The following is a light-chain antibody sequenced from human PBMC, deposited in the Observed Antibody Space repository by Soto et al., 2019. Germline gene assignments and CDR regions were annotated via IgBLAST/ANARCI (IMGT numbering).Light chain of an antibody. CDR1: QSVSSSY. CDR3: HQYDSSPLT. V-gene: IGKV3-20*01. CDR2: GAS. J-gene: IGKJ4*01. Sequence: EIVLTQSPGTLSLSPGERATLSCRASQSVSSSYLAWYQQKPGQAPRLLIYGASSRATCIPRRLSGTGSGKEFTLTISGVEPEDFAVYYCHQYDSSPLTFGGGTTVEIK.